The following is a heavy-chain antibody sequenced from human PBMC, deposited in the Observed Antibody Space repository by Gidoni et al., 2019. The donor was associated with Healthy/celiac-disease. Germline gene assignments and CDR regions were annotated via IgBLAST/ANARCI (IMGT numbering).Heavy chain of an antibody. J-gene: IGHJ6*02. CDR2: IGTAGDP. Sequence: EVQLVESGGGLLQPGGSLRLSCAASGFTFSSNDMPWVRQATGKGLEWVSAIGTAGDPYYPGSVKGRFTISRENAKNSLYLQMNSLRAGDTAVYYCARGPPDGYGMDVWGQGTTVTVSS. CDR1: GFTFSSND. CDR3: ARGPPDGYGMDV. V-gene: IGHV3-13*05.